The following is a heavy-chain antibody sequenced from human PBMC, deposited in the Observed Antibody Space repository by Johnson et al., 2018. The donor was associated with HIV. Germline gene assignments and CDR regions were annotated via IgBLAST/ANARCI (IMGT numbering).Heavy chain of an antibody. J-gene: IGHJ3*02. Sequence: VQLVESGGGLVQPGGSLRLSCAASGFTFSSYWMSWVRQAPGKGLEWVANIKQEGSEKNYVDSVKGRFTISRDNSKNTRYLQMNSLKTEDTAVYYCTTQNGAFDIWGQGTMVTVSS. CDR2: IKQEGSEK. V-gene: IGHV3-7*05. CDR1: GFTFSSYW. CDR3: TTQNGAFDI. D-gene: IGHD1-1*01.